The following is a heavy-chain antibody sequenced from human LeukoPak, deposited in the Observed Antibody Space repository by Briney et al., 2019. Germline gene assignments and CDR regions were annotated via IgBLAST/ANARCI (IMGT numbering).Heavy chain of an antibody. Sequence: GGSLRLSCAASGFTFSSYGMHWVRQAPGKGLEWVAVIWYDGSNKYYADSVKGRFTISRDNSKNTLYLQMNSLRAEDTAVYYCAKDLLLGYCSGGSCYSLDYWGQGTLVTVSS. CDR2: IWYDGSNK. J-gene: IGHJ4*02. CDR3: AKDLLLGYCSGGSCYSLDY. D-gene: IGHD2-15*01. V-gene: IGHV3-30*02. CDR1: GFTFSSYG.